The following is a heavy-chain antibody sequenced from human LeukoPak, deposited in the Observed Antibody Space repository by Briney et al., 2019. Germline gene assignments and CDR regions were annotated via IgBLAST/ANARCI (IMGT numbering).Heavy chain of an antibody. CDR2: INHSGST. Sequence: SETLSLTCAVYGESFSGHYWSWIRQPPGKGLEWIGEINHSGSTNYNPSLKSRVTISADTSKNQFSLKLKSMTAADTAVYYCARRSANGGSYDGPSGLDYWGQGTLVTVSS. CDR1: GESFSGHY. J-gene: IGHJ4*02. V-gene: IGHV4-34*01. D-gene: IGHD1-26*01. CDR3: ARRSANGGSYDGPSGLDY.